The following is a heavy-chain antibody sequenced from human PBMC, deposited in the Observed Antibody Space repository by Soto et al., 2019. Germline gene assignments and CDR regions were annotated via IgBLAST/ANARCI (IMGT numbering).Heavy chain of an antibody. CDR1: GGSISTTSYY. V-gene: IGHV4-39*01. J-gene: IGHJ4*02. CDR3: ARRGLGFDS. CDR2: IYYSGST. Sequence: GPGPIKPSETLSLTCTVSGGSISTTSYYWGWIRQPPGKGLEWIGNIYYSGSTYYNPSLKSRVTMSVDTSKNQFSLKLSSVTAADTAVYYCARRGLGFDSWGQGTLVTVSS.